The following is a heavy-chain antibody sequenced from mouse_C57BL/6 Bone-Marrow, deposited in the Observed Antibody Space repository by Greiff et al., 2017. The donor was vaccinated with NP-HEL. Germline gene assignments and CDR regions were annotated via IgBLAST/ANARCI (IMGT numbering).Heavy chain of an antibody. V-gene: IGHV10-1*01. CDR3: VRHVRYDGGKYAMDY. D-gene: IGHD2-12*01. CDR2: IRSKSNNYAT. CDR1: GFSFNTYA. J-gene: IGHJ4*01. Sequence: EVQLVESGGGLVQPKGSLKLSCAASGFSFNTYAMNWVRQAPGKGLEWVARIRSKSNNYATYYADPVKDRFTISRDDSESMLYLQMNNLKTEATAMYYCVRHVRYDGGKYAMDYWGQGTSVTVSS.